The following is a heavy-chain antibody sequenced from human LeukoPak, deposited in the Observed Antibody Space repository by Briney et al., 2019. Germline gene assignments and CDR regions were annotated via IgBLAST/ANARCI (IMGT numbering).Heavy chain of an antibody. CDR1: GGSFSGYY. CDR2: INHSGST. J-gene: IGHJ5*02. Sequence: SSETLSLTCAVYGGSFSGYYWSWIRQPPGKGLEWIGEINHSGSTNYNPSLKSRVTISVDTSKNQFSLKLSSVTAADTAVYYCARHRGRYFDWLYAKDNWFDPWGQGTLVTVSS. D-gene: IGHD3-9*01. CDR3: ARHRGRYFDWLYAKDNWFDP. V-gene: IGHV4-34*01.